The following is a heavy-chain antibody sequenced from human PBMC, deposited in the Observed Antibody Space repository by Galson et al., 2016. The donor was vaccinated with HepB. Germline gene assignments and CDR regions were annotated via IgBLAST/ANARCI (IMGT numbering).Heavy chain of an antibody. Sequence: SLRLSCAASGFTFDDYAMHWVRQAPGKGLEWVSGISWNSGNIVYADSLKGRFTISRDNSKNTLYLQMNSLRAEDTAVYYCTKGDCSGGMCYSDYWGQGTLVTVSS. V-gene: IGHV3-9*01. CDR2: ISWNSGNI. CDR1: GFTFDDYA. CDR3: TKGDCSGGMCYSDY. D-gene: IGHD2-15*01. J-gene: IGHJ4*02.